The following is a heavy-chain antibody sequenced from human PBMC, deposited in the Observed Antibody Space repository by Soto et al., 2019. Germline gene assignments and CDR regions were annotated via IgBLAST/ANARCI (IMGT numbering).Heavy chain of an antibody. Sequence: GESLKISCAASGFTFSSYAMSWVRQAPGKGLEWVSAISGSGGSTYYADSVKGRFTISRDNSKNTLYLQMNSLRAEDTAVYYCAKEVDTAMVGFDYWGQGTLVTVSS. CDR2: ISGSGGST. D-gene: IGHD5-18*01. V-gene: IGHV3-23*01. CDR1: GFTFSSYA. J-gene: IGHJ4*02. CDR3: AKEVDTAMVGFDY.